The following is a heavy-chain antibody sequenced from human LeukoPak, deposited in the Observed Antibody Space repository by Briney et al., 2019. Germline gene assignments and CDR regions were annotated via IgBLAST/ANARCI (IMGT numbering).Heavy chain of an antibody. CDR2: ISSSSSYI. D-gene: IGHD2-15*01. CDR1: GFTFSSYT. V-gene: IGHV3-21*01. CDR3: ARGSEGYCSGGGCYYGMDV. J-gene: IGHJ6*01. Sequence: GGSLRLSCAASGFTFSSYTMNWVRQAPGKGLEWVSYISSSSSYIYYADSVKGRFTISRDNAKNSLYLQMNSLRAEDTAVYYCARGSEGYCSGGGCYYGMDVWGQGTTVTVP.